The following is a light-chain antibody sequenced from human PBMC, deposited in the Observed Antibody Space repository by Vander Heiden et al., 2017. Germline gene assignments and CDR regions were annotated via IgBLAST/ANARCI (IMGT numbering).Light chain of an antibody. V-gene: IGLV1-40*01. CDR3: QSYDSSLSGSYV. Sequence: SVLTPAPSMSGAPGPGGTISCTGSSSNIGAGYDVHWYQQLPGTAPKLLIYGNSNRPSGVPDRFSGSKSGTSASLAITGLQAEDEADYYCQSYDSSLSGSYVFGTGTKVTVL. J-gene: IGLJ1*01. CDR1: SSNIGAGYD. CDR2: GNS.